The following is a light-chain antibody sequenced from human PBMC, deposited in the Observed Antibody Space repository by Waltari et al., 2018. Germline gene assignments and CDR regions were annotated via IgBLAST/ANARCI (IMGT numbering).Light chain of an antibody. J-gene: IGLJ2*01. CDR1: ALPTQY. CDR2: KDK. V-gene: IGLV3-25*03. CDR3: QSVDSSATYVI. Sequence: SYDLTQPPSVPVSPGQTARITCSGDALPTQYAHWYQQKSGQAPVLLIFKDKERPSGIPERFSGSSSGTTVKLTISGVQEEDEADYYCQSVDSSATYVIFGGGTKLTVL.